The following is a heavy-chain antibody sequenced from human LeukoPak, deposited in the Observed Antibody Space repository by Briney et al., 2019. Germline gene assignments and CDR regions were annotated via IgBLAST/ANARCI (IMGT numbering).Heavy chain of an antibody. CDR2: ISGGGDIT. J-gene: IGHJ4*02. D-gene: IGHD2-21*02. Sequence: GGSLRLSCAASGFHFANHAMSWVRQTAGKGLEWVSAISGGGDITYYADSVKGRFTISRDNSKDTLFLQMHSLRPGDTAVYYCVREDTPATANYWGQGTLVTISS. V-gene: IGHV3-23*01. CDR1: GFHFANHA. CDR3: VREDTPATANY.